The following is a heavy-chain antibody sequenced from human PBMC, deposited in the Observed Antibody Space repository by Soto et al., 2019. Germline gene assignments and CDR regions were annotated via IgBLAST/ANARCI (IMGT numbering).Heavy chain of an antibody. CDR1: GYTLTELS. J-gene: IGHJ6*02. D-gene: IGHD4-17*01. CDR2: FDPEDGET. CDR3: ATGSPQRKTVEVYYGMDV. Sequence: ASVKVSCKVSGYTLTELSMHWVRQAPGKGLEWMGGFDPEDGETIYAQKFQGRVTMTEDTSTDTAYMELSSLRSEDTAVYYCATGSPQRKTVEVYYGMDVWGQGTTVTV. V-gene: IGHV1-24*01.